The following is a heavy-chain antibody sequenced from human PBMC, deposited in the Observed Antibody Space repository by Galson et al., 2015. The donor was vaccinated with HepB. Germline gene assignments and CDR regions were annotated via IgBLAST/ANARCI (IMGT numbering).Heavy chain of an antibody. CDR2: ISSSSSRI. Sequence: SLRLSCAASGFIFSTYSMNWVRQAPGKGLEWISYISSSSSRIYYADSVKGRFTMSRDNAKNSLYLQTNSLRAEDTAVYYCARDAEVLRWSASEFDIWGQGTMVTVSS. V-gene: IGHV3-48*04. CDR1: GFIFSTYS. CDR3: ARDAEVLRWSASEFDI. J-gene: IGHJ3*02. D-gene: IGHD3-3*01.